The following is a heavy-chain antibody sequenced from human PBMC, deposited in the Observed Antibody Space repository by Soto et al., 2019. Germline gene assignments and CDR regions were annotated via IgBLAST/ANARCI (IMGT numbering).Heavy chain of an antibody. V-gene: IGHV4-59*01. D-gene: IGHD4-17*01. CDR3: ERVGGDYDYYYYYYYMDV. CDR1: GGSISSYY. CDR2: IYYSGST. Sequence: QVQLQESGPGLVKPSETLSLTCTVAGGSISSYYWSWIRQPPGEGLEWIGYIYYSGSTNYNPSLNSRVTISVDTSKNQFSLKLSSVTAADTAVYYCERVGGDYDYYYYYYYMDVWGKGTTVTVSS. J-gene: IGHJ6*03.